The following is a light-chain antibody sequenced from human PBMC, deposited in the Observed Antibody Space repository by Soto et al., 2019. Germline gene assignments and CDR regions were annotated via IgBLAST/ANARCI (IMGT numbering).Light chain of an antibody. CDR3: KSYAGSNTYV. CDR1: STDFVSYNR. J-gene: IGLJ1*01. CDR2: EVV. V-gene: IGLV2-18*02. Sequence: QSVLTQPPSVSGSPGQSVTISCTGTSTDFVSYNRVSWYQQPPGTAPKLMIYEVVQRPSGVPDRFSSSKSGNTASLTVSGLQAADEADYFCKSYAGSNTYVFGSGTKVTVL.